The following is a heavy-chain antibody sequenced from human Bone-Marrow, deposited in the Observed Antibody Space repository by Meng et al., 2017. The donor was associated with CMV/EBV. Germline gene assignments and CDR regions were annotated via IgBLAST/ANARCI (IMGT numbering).Heavy chain of an antibody. CDR1: GDSVSSGSYY. D-gene: IGHD5-18*01. Sequence: SETLSLPCIVSGDSVSSGSYYWSWIRQPPGKGLEWIGYIYYSGTANYNPSLKSRVTISVDTSKNQFSLKLNSVTAADTVGYYCARDGRSTPRGYKYWGQGTLVTVSS. CDR3: ARDGRSTPRGYKY. V-gene: IGHV4-61*01. J-gene: IGHJ4*02. CDR2: IYYSGTA.